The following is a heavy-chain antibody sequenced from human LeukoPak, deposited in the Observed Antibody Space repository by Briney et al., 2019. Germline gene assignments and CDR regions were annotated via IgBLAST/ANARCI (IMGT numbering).Heavy chain of an antibody. D-gene: IGHD3-22*01. CDR2: TYYRSKWYN. Sequence: SQTLSLTCAISGDSVSSNSAAWNWIGQSPSRGLEWLGRTYYRSKWYNDYAVSVKSRITINPDTSKNQFSLQLNSVTPEDTAVYYCARGDYYDSSGYYIGRFYYYYGMDVWGQGTTVTVSS. CDR3: ARGDYYDSSGYYIGRFYYYYGMDV. V-gene: IGHV6-1*01. J-gene: IGHJ6*02. CDR1: GDSVSSNSAA.